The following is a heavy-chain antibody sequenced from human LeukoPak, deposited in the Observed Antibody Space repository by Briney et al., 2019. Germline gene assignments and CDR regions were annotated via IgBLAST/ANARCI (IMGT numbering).Heavy chain of an antibody. J-gene: IGHJ4*02. CDR2: IYYSGST. CDR3: ARGLDYGSGSPIPY. Sequence: SETLSLTCTVSGGSISSSSYYWGWIRQPPGKGLEWIGSIYYSGSTYYNPSLKSRVTISVDTSKNQFSLKLSSVTAADTAVYYCARGLDYGSGSPIPYWGQGTLVTVSS. D-gene: IGHD3-10*01. CDR1: GGSISSSSYY. V-gene: IGHV4-39*07.